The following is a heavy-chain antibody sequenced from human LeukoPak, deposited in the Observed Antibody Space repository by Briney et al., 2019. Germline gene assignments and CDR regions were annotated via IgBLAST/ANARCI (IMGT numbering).Heavy chain of an antibody. J-gene: IGHJ6*02. D-gene: IGHD3-16*02. Sequence: GGSLRLSCAASGFTFSSYAMSWVRQAPGKGLEWVSAISGSGGSTYYADSVKGRFTISRDNSKNTLYLQMNSLRIEDTAVYYCARDRPFGGVVDGMDVWGQGTTVTVFS. CDR1: GFTFSSYA. CDR2: ISGSGGST. V-gene: IGHV3-23*01. CDR3: ARDRPFGGVVDGMDV.